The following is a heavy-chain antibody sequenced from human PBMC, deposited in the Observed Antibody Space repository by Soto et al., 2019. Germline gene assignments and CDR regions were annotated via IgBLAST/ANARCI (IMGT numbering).Heavy chain of an antibody. D-gene: IGHD3-3*01. CDR2: ISGSGGST. CDR3: AKSYNGDFWSGYYTDYYYGMDV. J-gene: IGHJ6*02. V-gene: IGHV3-23*01. CDR1: GFTVSSYA. Sequence: GGSLGLSCAASGFTVSSYAMSLVRQAPGKGLEWVSAISGSGGSTYYADSVKGRFTISRDNSKSTLYLQMNSLRAEDTAVYYCAKSYNGDFWSGYYTDYYYGMDVWGQGTTVTVSS.